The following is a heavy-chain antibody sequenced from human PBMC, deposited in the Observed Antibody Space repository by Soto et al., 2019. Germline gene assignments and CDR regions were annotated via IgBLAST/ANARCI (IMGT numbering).Heavy chain of an antibody. CDR3: ARAPGLFSAWNYYYYGMDV. V-gene: IGHV1-2*04. CDR1: GYTFTSYG. D-gene: IGHD1-26*01. J-gene: IGHJ6*02. Sequence: GASVKVSCKASGYTFTSYGISWVRQAPGQGLEWMGWISAYSGGTNYAQKFQGWVTMTRDTSISTAYMELSRLRSDDTAVYYCARAPGLFSAWNYYYYGMDVWGQGTTVTVSS. CDR2: ISAYSGGT.